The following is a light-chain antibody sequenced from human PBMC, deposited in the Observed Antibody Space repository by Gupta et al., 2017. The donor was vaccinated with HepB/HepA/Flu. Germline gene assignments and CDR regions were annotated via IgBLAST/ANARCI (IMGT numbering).Light chain of an antibody. Sequence: EIVLTPSPDTLSLSPGASATLSCRASQSVPNNFLAWYQQKPGQAPRLLIFAVSNRTTAIPDRFSGSGSGTDFTLTINRLQPEDSAVYHCQQFGSSPATFGGGTKVEI. J-gene: IGKJ4*01. CDR2: AVS. CDR3: QQFGSSPAT. CDR1: QSVPNNF. V-gene: IGKV3-20*01.